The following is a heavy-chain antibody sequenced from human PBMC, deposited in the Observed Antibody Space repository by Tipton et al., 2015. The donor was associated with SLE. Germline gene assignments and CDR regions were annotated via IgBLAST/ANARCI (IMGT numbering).Heavy chain of an antibody. D-gene: IGHD4-23*01. CDR3: ARVSTTVVTLRY. Sequence: TLSLTCIVSGGSISSGDYYWSWIRQPPGKGLEWIGYIYYSGSTYYNPSLKSRVTISVDTSKNQFSLKLSSVTAADTAVYYCARVSTTVVTLRYWGQGTLVTVSS. CDR2: IYYSGST. CDR1: GGSISSGDYY. J-gene: IGHJ4*02. V-gene: IGHV4-30-4*01.